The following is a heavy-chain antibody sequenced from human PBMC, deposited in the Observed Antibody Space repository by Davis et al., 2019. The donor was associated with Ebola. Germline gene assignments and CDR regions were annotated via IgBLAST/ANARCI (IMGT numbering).Heavy chain of an antibody. CDR1: GFTFSSYS. CDR2: ISSSSSYI. V-gene: IGHV3-21*01. Sequence: GESLKIFCAASGFTFSSYSMNWVRQAPGKGLEWVSSISSSSSYIYYADSVKGRFTISRDNAKNSLYLQMNSLRAEDTAVYYCARDRTVTTGGAFDIWGQGTMVTVSS. D-gene: IGHD4-17*01. CDR3: ARDRTVTTGGAFDI. J-gene: IGHJ3*02.